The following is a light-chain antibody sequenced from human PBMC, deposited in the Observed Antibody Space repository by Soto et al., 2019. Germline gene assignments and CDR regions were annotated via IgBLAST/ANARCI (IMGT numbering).Light chain of an antibody. CDR1: QSISSW. J-gene: IGKJ1*01. Sequence: DIQMTQSPSTLSASVGDRVTITCRASQSISSWLAWYQQKPGKAPKLLIYDASSLESGVPSRFSGSGSGTEFTLTISSLQPDDFATYYCQHETFGQGTKV. CDR2: DAS. V-gene: IGKV1-5*01. CDR3: QHET.